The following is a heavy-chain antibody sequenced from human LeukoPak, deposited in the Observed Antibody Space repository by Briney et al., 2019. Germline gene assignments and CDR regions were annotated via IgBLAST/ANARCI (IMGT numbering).Heavy chain of an antibody. CDR3: ARVAYDILKGGYYYYMDV. CDR1: GYTFTGYY. CDR2: INPSGSST. V-gene: IGHV1-46*01. Sequence: ASVKVSCKASGYTFTGYYVHWVRQAPGQGLEWMGLINPSGSSTTYAQKFQGRVTMTRDMSTSTDYMELRSLRSDDTAVYYCARVAYDILKGGYYYYMDVWGKGTTVTISS. D-gene: IGHD3-9*01. J-gene: IGHJ6*03.